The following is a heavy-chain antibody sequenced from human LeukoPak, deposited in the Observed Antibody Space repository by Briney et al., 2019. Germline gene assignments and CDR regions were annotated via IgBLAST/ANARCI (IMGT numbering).Heavy chain of an antibody. D-gene: IGHD2-15*01. CDR3: ARNVGSGFDY. V-gene: IGHV1-46*01. CDR1: GYTFTSYY. Sequence: GASVKVSCKASGYTFTSYYMHWVRQAPGQGLEWMGFINPSGGSTSYAQKFLDRVTMTRDISTSTVYMELSNLRSEDTAVYYCARNVGSGFDYWGHGSLVTVSS. CDR2: INPSGGST. J-gene: IGHJ4*01.